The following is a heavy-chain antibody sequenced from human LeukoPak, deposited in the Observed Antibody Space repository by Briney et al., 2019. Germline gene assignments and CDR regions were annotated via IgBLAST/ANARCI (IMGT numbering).Heavy chain of an antibody. CDR2: INPNSGGT. V-gene: IGHV1-2*02. Sequence: ASVKVSCKASGYTFTGYYMHWVRQASGQGLEWMGWINPNSGGTNYAQKFQGRVTMTRDTSISTAYMELSRLRSDDTAVYYCARDYYDFWSGYYPPGYWGQGTLVTVSS. CDR3: ARDYYDFWSGYYPPGY. J-gene: IGHJ4*02. D-gene: IGHD3-3*01. CDR1: GYTFTGYY.